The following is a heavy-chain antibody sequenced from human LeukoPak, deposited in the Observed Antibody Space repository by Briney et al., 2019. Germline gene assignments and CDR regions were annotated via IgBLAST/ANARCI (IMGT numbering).Heavy chain of an antibody. CDR1: GFTFSSYA. Sequence: GVSLRLSCAASGFTFSSYAMSWVRQAPGKGLEWVSAISGNGASTNYADSVKGRFTISRDNSKNTLYLQMNSLRAEDTAVYYCAKDVNFWSGYTGLTFEYWGQGTLVTVSS. CDR2: ISGNGAST. CDR3: AKDVNFWSGYTGLTFEY. V-gene: IGHV3-23*01. D-gene: IGHD3-3*01. J-gene: IGHJ4*02.